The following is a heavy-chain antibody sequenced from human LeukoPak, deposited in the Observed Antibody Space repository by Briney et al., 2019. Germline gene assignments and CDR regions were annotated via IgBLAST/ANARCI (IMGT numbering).Heavy chain of an antibody. CDR2: INQDGTEK. V-gene: IGHV3-7*01. Sequence: PGGSLRLSCAASGFSFTTYWMSWVRQAPGKGLEWVANINQDGTEKYYVDSVKGRFTISRDNAKSSLYLQMNSLRAEDTAVYYCARENTKRGPSTINYWGQGTLVTVSS. CDR3: ARENTKRGPSTINY. D-gene: IGHD1-1*01. CDR1: GFSFTTYW. J-gene: IGHJ4*02.